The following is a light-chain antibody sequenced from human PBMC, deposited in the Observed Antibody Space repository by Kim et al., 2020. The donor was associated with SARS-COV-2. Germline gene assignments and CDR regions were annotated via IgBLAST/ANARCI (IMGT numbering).Light chain of an antibody. CDR3: QQYYVYPYT. V-gene: IGKV1-8*01. Sequence: AVRLTQSPSSFSASAGDRVTITCRASQDIRNSLAWYHQEPGKAPKLLIYGASTLQSGVPSRFSGSASGTDFTLTISCLQSEDFATYYCQQYYVYPYTFGQGTKLEI. CDR1: QDIRNS. J-gene: IGKJ2*01. CDR2: GAS.